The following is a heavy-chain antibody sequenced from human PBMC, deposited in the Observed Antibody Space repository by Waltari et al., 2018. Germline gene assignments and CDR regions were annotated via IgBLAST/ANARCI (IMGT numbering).Heavy chain of an antibody. J-gene: IGHJ4*02. CDR2: ISYDGVDK. V-gene: IGHV3-30*03. CDR1: GFTVSSTY. D-gene: IGHD1-1*01. CDR3: ARDYNSLVDY. Sequence: VQLVDSGGGSIHPGGSLRLSCAASGFTVSSTYMTCVRKTPGKGLNWVALISYDGVDKWYADSLKGRFTISRDNSKSTLYLQIDSLRSEDTAVYYCARDYNSLVDYWGQGILVTVSS.